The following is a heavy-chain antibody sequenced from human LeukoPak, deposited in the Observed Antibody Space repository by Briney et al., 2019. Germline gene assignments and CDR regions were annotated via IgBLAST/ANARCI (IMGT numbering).Heavy chain of an antibody. J-gene: IGHJ5*02. CDR2: INPSGGST. V-gene: IGHV1-46*01. Sequence: GASVKVSCKASGYTSTNYYIHWVRQAPGQGLECMGIINPSGGSTSYAQKFQGRVTMTRDMSTSTVYMELSSLRSEDTAVYYCARGGVGATTYVWFDPWGQGTLSPSPQ. CDR3: ARGGVGATTYVWFDP. CDR1: GYTSTNYY. D-gene: IGHD1-26*01.